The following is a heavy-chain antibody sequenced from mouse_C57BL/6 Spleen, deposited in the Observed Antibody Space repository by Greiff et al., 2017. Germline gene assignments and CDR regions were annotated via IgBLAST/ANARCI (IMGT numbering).Heavy chain of an antibody. CDR1: GYTFTSYG. CDR3: ARSNYGSLGY. CDR2: IYPRSGNT. J-gene: IGHJ2*01. V-gene: IGHV1-81*01. Sequence: QVQLQQSGAELARPGASVKLSCKASGYTFTSYGISWVKQRTGQGLEWIGEIYPRSGNTYYNEKFKGKATLTADKSSSAAYRELRSLTSEDSSVYFCARSNYGSLGYWGQGTTLTVSS. D-gene: IGHD1-1*01.